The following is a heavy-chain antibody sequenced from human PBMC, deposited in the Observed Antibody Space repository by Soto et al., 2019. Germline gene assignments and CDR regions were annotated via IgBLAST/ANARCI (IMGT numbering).Heavy chain of an antibody. CDR1: GFTFSTYS. D-gene: IGHD3-22*01. CDR3: ARYDSSGYYWPYYYYGMDL. Sequence: GGSLRLSCAASGFTFSTYSRNWVRQDPGKGLEWVSSISSSGSYIYYADSVKGRFTISRDNAKNSLYLQMNSLRAEDTAVYYCARYDSSGYYWPYYYYGMDLWGQGTTVTVSS. V-gene: IGHV3-21*01. CDR2: ISSSGSYI. J-gene: IGHJ6*02.